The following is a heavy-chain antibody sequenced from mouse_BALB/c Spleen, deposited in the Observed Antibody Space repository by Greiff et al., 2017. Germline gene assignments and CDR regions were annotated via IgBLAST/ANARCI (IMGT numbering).Heavy chain of an antibody. CDR1: GYSITSGYY. D-gene: IGHD1-1*01. Sequence: EVQLQESGPGLVKPSQSLSLTCSVTGYSITSGYYWNWIRQFPGNKLEWMGYISYDGSNNYNPSLKNRISITRDTSKNQFFLKLNSVTTEDTDTYYCATVTYWYFDVWGAGTTVTVSS. CDR3: ATVTYWYFDV. J-gene: IGHJ1*01. CDR2: ISYDGSN. V-gene: IGHV3-6*02.